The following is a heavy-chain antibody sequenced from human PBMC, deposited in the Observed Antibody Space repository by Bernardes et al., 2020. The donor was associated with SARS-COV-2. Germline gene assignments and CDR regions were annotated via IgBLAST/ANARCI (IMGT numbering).Heavy chain of an antibody. V-gene: IGHV1-46*01. CDR3: ARGSPGIEWLRYHLSGYYFDY. J-gene: IGHJ4*02. CDR1: GYTFTSYY. D-gene: IGHD5-12*01. Sequence: ASVKVSCKASGYTFTSYYMHWVRQAPGQGLEWMGIINPSGGNTSYAQKFQGRVTMTRDTSTSIVYMELSSLRSEDTAVYYCARGSPGIEWLRYHLSGYYFDYWGQGTLVTVS. CDR2: INPSGGNT.